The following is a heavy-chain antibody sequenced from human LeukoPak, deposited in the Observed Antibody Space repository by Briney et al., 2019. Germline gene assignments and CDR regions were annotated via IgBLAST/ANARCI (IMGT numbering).Heavy chain of an antibody. V-gene: IGHV4-59*12. Sequence: PSETLSLTCTVSGGSISSYYWSWIRQPAGKGLEWIGYIYYSGSTNYNPSLKSRVTISVDTSKNQFSLKLSSVTAADTAVYYCARELYDYYGSGSYPLLNWFDPWGQGTLVTVSS. J-gene: IGHJ5*02. CDR2: IYYSGST. CDR3: ARELYDYYGSGSYPLLNWFDP. D-gene: IGHD3-10*01. CDR1: GGSISSYY.